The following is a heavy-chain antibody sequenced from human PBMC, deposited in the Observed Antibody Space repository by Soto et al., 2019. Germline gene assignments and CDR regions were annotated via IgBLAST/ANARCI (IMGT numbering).Heavy chain of an antibody. D-gene: IGHD5-12*01. Sequence: PSETLSLTCTVSGGSISSYYWSWIRQPPGKGLEWIGYIYYSGSTNYNPSLKSRVTISVDTSKNQFSLKLSSVTAADTAVYYCARAEMATILDYWGLGTLVTVS. CDR3: ARAEMATILDY. CDR1: GGSISSYY. V-gene: IGHV4-59*08. CDR2: IYYSGST. J-gene: IGHJ4*02.